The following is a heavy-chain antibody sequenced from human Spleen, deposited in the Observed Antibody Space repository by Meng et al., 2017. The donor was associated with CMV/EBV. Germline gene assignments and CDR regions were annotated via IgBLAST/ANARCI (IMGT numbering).Heavy chain of an antibody. Sequence: GESLKISCAASGFTFSSYWMSWVRQAPGKGLEWVANIKQDGSEKYYVDSVKGRFTISRDNAKNSLYLQMNSLRAEDTAVYYCARGGEYCSSTSCYPNDYWGQGTLVTVSS. CDR1: GFTFSSYW. J-gene: IGHJ4*02. CDR3: ARGGEYCSSTSCYPNDY. CDR2: IKQDGSEK. V-gene: IGHV3-7*01. D-gene: IGHD2-2*01.